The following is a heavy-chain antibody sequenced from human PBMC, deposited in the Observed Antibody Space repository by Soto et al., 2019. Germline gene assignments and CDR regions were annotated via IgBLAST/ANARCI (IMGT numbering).Heavy chain of an antibody. CDR2: INHSGSS. Sequence: SETLSLTCAVHGGSFSGFYWTSIRQPPGTGLEWIGEINHSGSSNYNPPLKSRVTMSLDTSRNQFSLSLNSVTAADTAVYYWARIAGPWYFDLWGRGTLVTVS. V-gene: IGHV4-34*01. D-gene: IGHD6-13*01. J-gene: IGHJ2*01. CDR3: ARIAGPWYFDL. CDR1: GGSFSGFY.